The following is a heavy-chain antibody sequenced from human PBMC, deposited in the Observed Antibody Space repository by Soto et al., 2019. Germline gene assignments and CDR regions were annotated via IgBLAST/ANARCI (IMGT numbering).Heavy chain of an antibody. Sequence: EVQLVESGGGLVQPGGSLRLSCVASGFTFSSYWMHWVRQAPGKGLVWVSHINNDGSSTTYADSVKGRFTISRDNAKNTLYLQMNSLRDEDTAAYYCARDSWGLHPWGQGTLVTVSS. V-gene: IGHV3-74*01. J-gene: IGHJ5*02. CDR2: INNDGSST. CDR3: ARDSWGLHP. CDR1: GFTFSSYW. D-gene: IGHD3-16*01.